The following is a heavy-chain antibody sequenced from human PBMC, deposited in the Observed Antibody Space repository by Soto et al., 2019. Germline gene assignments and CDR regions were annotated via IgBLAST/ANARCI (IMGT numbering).Heavy chain of an antibody. V-gene: IGHV3-30-3*01. CDR3: ARDKRDIRFLEWSYYFDY. Sequence: QVQLVESGGGVVQPGRSLRLSCAASGFTFSSCAMHWVRQAPGKGLEWVAVISYDGSNKYYADSVKGRFTVSRDNSKNTLYLQVNSLRAEYTAVYYCARDKRDIRFLEWSYYFDYWGQGTLVTVSS. CDR1: GFTFSSCA. J-gene: IGHJ4*02. CDR2: ISYDGSNK. D-gene: IGHD3-3*01.